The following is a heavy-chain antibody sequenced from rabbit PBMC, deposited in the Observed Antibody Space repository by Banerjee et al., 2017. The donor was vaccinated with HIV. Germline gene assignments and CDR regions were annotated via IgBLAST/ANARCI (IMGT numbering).Heavy chain of an antibody. CDR1: GFSFSNKYV. J-gene: IGHJ4*01. Sequence: QEQLEESGGDLVQPGGSLTLTCKASGFSFSNKYVMCWVRQAPGKGLEWIACINTSSGNTVYASWAKGRFTISKTSSTTVTLQMTSLTAADTATYFCARDLAGAIGWNYNLWGPGTLVTVS. CDR2: INTSSGNT. CDR3: ARDLAGAIGWNYNL. D-gene: IGHD4-1*01. V-gene: IGHV1S45*01.